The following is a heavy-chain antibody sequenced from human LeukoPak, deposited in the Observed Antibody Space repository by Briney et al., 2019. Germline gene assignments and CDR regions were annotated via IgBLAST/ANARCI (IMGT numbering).Heavy chain of an antibody. CDR3: ARVIPDIVVVVAAIGWFDP. D-gene: IGHD2-15*01. J-gene: IGHJ5*02. Sequence: SETLSLTCTVSGDPISSDHYYWSWIRQPPGKGLEWIGCIYYGGSTYYNPSLKSRITISLDTSKNQFSLKLRSVTAADTAVYYCARVIPDIVVVVAAIGWFDPWGQGTLVTVSS. CDR2: IYYGGST. CDR1: GDPISSDHYY. V-gene: IGHV4-30-4*01.